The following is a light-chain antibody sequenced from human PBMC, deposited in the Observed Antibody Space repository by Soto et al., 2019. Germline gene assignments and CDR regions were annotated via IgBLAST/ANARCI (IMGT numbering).Light chain of an antibody. J-gene: IGLJ2*01. CDR3: CSYTSSSTRI. Sequence: ALTQPASVSGSPGQSITISCTGTSSDVGHYNYVSWYQQYPGKAPKLMIYDVNTRPSGVSNRFSGSKSGNTASLTISGLQAEDEADYYCCSYTSSSTRIFGGGTKVTVL. CDR2: DVN. V-gene: IGLV2-14*01. CDR1: SSDVGHYNY.